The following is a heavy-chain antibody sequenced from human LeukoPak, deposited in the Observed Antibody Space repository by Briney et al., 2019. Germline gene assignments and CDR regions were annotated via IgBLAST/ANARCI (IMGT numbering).Heavy chain of an antibody. J-gene: IGHJ5*02. CDR2: ISGSGGST. CDR3: AKEIGYGSGGNWFDP. Sequence: GGSLRLSCAASGFTFSSYGMSWVRQAPGKGLEWVSAISGSGGSTYYADSVKGRFTISRDNSKNTLYLQMNSLRAEGTAVYYCAKEIGYGSGGNWFDPWGQGTLVTVSS. V-gene: IGHV3-23*01. D-gene: IGHD3-10*01. CDR1: GFTFSSYG.